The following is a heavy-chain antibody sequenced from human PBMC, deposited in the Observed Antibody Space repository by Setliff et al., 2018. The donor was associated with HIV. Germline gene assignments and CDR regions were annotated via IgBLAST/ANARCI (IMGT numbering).Heavy chain of an antibody. V-gene: IGHV4-61*09. CDR2: IFTSGST. Sequence: SETLSLTCTVSGGSISSGSYYWSWIRQPAGKGLEWIGHIFTSGSTNYNPSLKSRVTISGDTSKNQFSLKLSSVTAADTAVYYCAKGVAGLQYYYYYMDVWGKGTTVTVSS. CDR1: GGSISSGSYY. J-gene: IGHJ6*03. CDR3: AKGVAGLQYYYYYMDV. D-gene: IGHD6-19*01.